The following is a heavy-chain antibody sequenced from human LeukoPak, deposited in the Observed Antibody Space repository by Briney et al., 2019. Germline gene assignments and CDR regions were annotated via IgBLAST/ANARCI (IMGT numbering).Heavy chain of an antibody. CDR2: MNPNSGNT. CDR3: ARVGGYRIGSGSYLGY. J-gene: IGHJ4*02. CDR1: GYTFTSYD. Sequence: ASVKVSCKASGYTFTSYDINWVRQATGQGLEWMGWMNPNSGNTGYAQKFQGRATMTRNTSISTAYMELSSLRSEDTAVYYCARVGGYRIGSGSYLGYWGQGTLVTVSS. D-gene: IGHD3-10*01. V-gene: IGHV1-8*01.